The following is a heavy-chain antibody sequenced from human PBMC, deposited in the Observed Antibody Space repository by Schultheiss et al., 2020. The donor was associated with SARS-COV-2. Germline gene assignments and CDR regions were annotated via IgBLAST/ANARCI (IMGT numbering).Heavy chain of an antibody. Sequence: GGSLRLSCAASGFTFSTYGMHWVRQAPGKGLEWVAVIWYDGSKKYYADSMQGRFTVSRDNANNSLYLQMHSLRAEDTAVYYCVRDRSWWTPYNCFDLWGRGTLVTVSS. V-gene: IGHV3-33*01. J-gene: IGHJ5*02. D-gene: IGHD2-15*01. CDR2: IWYDGSKK. CDR3: VRDRSWWTPYNCFDL. CDR1: GFTFSTYG.